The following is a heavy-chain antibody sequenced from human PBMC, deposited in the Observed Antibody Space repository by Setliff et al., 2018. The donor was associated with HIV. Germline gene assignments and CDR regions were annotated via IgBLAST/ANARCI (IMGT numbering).Heavy chain of an antibody. CDR2: IRAGGAT. Sequence: SGGSLRLSCAASGFTFRHYSMNWVRQAPGKGLEWVARIRAGGATEYAAAVKDRFTISRDDSKNTFYLQMNSLKTDDTGVYYCAIDVPTPLSQVDYWGQGTLVTVSS. J-gene: IGHJ4*02. CDR1: GFTFRHYS. D-gene: IGHD4-4*01. CDR3: AIDVPTPLSQVDY. V-gene: IGHV3-15*01.